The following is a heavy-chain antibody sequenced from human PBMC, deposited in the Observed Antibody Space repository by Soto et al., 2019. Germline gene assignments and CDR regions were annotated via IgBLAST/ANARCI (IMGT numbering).Heavy chain of an antibody. V-gene: IGHV1-46*01. CDR1: EYTFSNYY. CDR2: IDPSGGST. J-gene: IGHJ4*02. Sequence: ASVKVSCKASEYTFSNYYIHWVRQAPGQGLGWMGIIDPSGGSTTYAQKFRGRVTMTRDTSTSTIYMELSSLRSEDTAVYFCARALYESSDYYYFDYWGQGTLVTSPQ. CDR3: ARALYESSDYYYFDY. D-gene: IGHD3-22*01.